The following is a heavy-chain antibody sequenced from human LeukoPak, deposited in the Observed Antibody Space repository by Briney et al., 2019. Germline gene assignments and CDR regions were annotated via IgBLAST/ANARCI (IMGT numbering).Heavy chain of an antibody. V-gene: IGHV4-59*01. CDR1: GGSISSYY. CDR3: ARDGYSDSSGYDYPPSV. Sequence: SETLSLTCTVSGGSISSYYWSWVRQPPGKGLEWIGYMSYNGRSSYNPSLRSRVTISVDASKKQFSLKLSSVTAADTAVYYCARDGYSDSSGYDYPPSVWGQGTLVTVSS. CDR2: MSYNGRS. D-gene: IGHD3-22*01. J-gene: IGHJ4*02.